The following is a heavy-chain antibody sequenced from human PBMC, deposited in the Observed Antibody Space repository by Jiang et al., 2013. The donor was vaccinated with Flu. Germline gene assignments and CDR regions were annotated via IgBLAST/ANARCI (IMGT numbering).Heavy chain of an antibody. CDR2: ISSSGSTI. J-gene: IGHJ4*02. Sequence: SCAASGFTFSDYYMSWIRQAPGKGLEWVSYISSSGSTIYYADSVKGRFTISRDNAKNSLYLQMNSLRAEDTAVYYCARVHCSSTSCPLDYWGQGTLVTVSS. CDR3: ARVHCSSTSCPLDY. D-gene: IGHD2-2*01. CDR1: GFTFSDYY. V-gene: IGHV3-11*01.